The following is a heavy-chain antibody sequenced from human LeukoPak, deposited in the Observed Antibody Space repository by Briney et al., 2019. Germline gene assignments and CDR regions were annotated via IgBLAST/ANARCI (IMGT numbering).Heavy chain of an antibody. V-gene: IGHV1-2*02. Sequence: GASVKVSCKASGYTFSGYYIHWVRHAPGQSFEWMGWINPNSGGTNYAQRFQGRVTMTRDTSISTAYMDLSRLRPDGTAVYYCARVDSTGYYRGRGPIDYWGQGTLVTVSS. CDR3: ARVDSTGYYRGRGPIDY. J-gene: IGHJ4*02. D-gene: IGHD3-22*01. CDR2: INPNSGGT. CDR1: GYTFSGYY.